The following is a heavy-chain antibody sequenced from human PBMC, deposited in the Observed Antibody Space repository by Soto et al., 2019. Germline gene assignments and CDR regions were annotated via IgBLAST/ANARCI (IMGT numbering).Heavy chain of an antibody. V-gene: IGHV4-59*01. Sequence: SETLSLTCTVSGGSISSYYWSWIRQPPGKGLEWIGYMYYSGSTNYNPSLKSRVTISVDTSKNQFSLKLSSVTAADTAVYYCAREFRGYYDPGAFDIWGQGTMVTVSS. J-gene: IGHJ3*02. D-gene: IGHD3-22*01. CDR1: GGSISSYY. CDR3: AREFRGYYDPGAFDI. CDR2: MYYSGST.